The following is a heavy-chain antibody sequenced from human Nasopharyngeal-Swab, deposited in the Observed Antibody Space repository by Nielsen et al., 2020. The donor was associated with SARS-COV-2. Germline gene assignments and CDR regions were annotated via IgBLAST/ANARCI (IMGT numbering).Heavy chain of an antibody. CDR2: INHSGST. CDR3: RGITGTPGAFDI. V-gene: IGHV4-34*01. CDR1: GGSFSGYY. Sequence: PETLSLTCAVYGGSFSGYYWSWIRQPPGKGLEWIGEINHSGSTNYNPSLKSRVTISVDTSKNQFSLKLSSVTAADTAVYYCRGITGTPGAFDIWGQGTMVTVSS. J-gene: IGHJ3*02. D-gene: IGHD1-20*01.